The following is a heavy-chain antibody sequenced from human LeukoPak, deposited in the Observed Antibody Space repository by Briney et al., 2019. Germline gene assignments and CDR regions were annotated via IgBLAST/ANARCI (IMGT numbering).Heavy chain of an antibody. J-gene: IGHJ4*02. CDR1: GFIFGDYA. Sequence: PGRSLRLSCTASGFIFGDYAMSWVRQAPGTGLEWVGFIRSKAYGGATEYAASVKGRFTISRDDSKSIAYLQMNSLKTEDTAVYYCARGRTTGDYWGQGTLVTVSS. CDR3: ARGRTTGDY. V-gene: IGHV3-49*04. CDR2: IRSKAYGGAT. D-gene: IGHD1-1*01.